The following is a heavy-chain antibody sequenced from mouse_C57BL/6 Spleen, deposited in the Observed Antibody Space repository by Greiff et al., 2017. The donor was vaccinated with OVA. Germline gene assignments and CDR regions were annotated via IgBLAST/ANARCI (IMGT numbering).Heavy chain of an antibody. CDR1: GYTFTSYW. CDR2: IDPSDSYT. V-gene: IGHV1-69*01. J-gene: IGHJ2*01. CDR3: ARGKGNYFDY. Sequence: QVQLQQSGAELVMPGASVKLSCKASGYTFTSYWMHWVKQRPGQGLEWIGEIDPSDSYTNYNQKFKGKSTLTVDKSSSTAYMQLSSLTSEDSAVYYCARGKGNYFDYWGQGTTRTVSS.